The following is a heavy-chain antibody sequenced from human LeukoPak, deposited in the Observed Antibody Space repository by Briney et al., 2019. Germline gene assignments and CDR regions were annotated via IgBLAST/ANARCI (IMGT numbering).Heavy chain of an antibody. D-gene: IGHD3-10*01. J-gene: IGHJ4*02. Sequence: ASVKVSCKASGYTFTGYYMHWVRQAPGQGLEWMGWINPNSGGTNYAQKFQGRVTMTRDTSISTAYMELSRLRSDDTAVYYCARDLGGSGSYTYYYFDYWGQGTLVTVSS. CDR2: INPNSGGT. CDR1: GYTFTGYY. CDR3: ARDLGGSGSYTYYYFDY. V-gene: IGHV1-2*02.